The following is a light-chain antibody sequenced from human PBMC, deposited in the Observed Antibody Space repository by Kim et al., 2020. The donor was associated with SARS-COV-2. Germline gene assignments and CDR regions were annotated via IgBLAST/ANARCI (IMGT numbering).Light chain of an antibody. CDR1: SSDIGAYNY. Sequence: GQSITISCTGTSSDIGAYNYVSWYQQHPGKAPKVMIYGVNKRPSGISSRFSGSKSGNTASLTISGLQTDDEADYYCSSYTTTNTVVFGGGTQVTVL. CDR3: SSYTTTNTVV. V-gene: IGLV2-14*03. J-gene: IGLJ2*01. CDR2: GVN.